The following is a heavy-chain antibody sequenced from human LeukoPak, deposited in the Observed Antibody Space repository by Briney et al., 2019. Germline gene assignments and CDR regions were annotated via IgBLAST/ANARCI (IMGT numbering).Heavy chain of an antibody. V-gene: IGHV1-2*02. CDR1: GYTFSGYY. CDR3: ALVYCDILTGNYYYYYGMEV. Sequence: ASVKVSCKASGYTFSGYYIHWVRQAPGQGLEWMAWINPNTGGTNYAQKFQGRVTMTRDTSNSTAYMELSRLRSDDTAVYYCALVYCDILTGNYYYYYGMEVWGQGTTVTVSS. D-gene: IGHD3-9*01. CDR2: INPNTGGT. J-gene: IGHJ6*02.